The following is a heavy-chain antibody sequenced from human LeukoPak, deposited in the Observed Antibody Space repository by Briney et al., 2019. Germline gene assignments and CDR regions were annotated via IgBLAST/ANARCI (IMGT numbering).Heavy chain of an antibody. Sequence: PGGSLRLSCAASGFTFSSYSMNWVRQAPGKGLEWVSYISSSSSTIYYADSVKGRFTISRDNAKNSLYLQMNSLRAEDTAVYYCARDIVATGIDYWGQGTLVTVSS. CDR3: ARDIVATGIDY. D-gene: IGHD5-12*01. J-gene: IGHJ4*02. CDR1: GFTFSSYS. V-gene: IGHV3-48*01. CDR2: ISSSSSTI.